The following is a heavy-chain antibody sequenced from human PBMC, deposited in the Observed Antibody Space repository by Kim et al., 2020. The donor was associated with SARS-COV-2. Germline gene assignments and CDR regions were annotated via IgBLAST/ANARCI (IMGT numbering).Heavy chain of an antibody. J-gene: IGHJ5*02. CDR2: IYYSGST. D-gene: IGHD2-15*01. CDR3: ARWVSGGSRLGWFDP. Sequence: SETLSLTCTVSGGSISSGGYYWSWIRQHPGKGLEWIGYIYYSGSTYYNPSLKSRVTISVDTSKNQFSLKLSSVTAADTAVYYCARWVSGGSRLGWFDPWGQGTLVTVSS. CDR1: GGSISSGGYY. V-gene: IGHV4-31*03.